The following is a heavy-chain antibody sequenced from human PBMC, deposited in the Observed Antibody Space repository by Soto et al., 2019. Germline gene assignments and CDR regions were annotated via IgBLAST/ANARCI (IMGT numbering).Heavy chain of an antibody. Sequence: GGSLRLSCAASGFTFSSYSVNWVRQAPGKGLEWVSSISSSSSYIYYADSVKGRFTISRDNAKNSLYLQMNSLRAEGTAVYYCARDPVKARHSAWYYYMDGWGKGTTVTVSS. J-gene: IGHJ6*03. CDR3: ARDPVKARHSAWYYYMDG. CDR2: ISSSSSYI. V-gene: IGHV3-21*01. CDR1: GFTFSSYS. D-gene: IGHD6-13*01.